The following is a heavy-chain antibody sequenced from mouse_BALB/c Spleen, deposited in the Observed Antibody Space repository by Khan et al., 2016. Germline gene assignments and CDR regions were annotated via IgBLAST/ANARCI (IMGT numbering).Heavy chain of an antibody. D-gene: IGHD2-4*01. CDR1: GYSITSDYT. Sequence: VQLQESGPGLVKPSQSLSLTCAITGYSITSDYTWNWIRQFPGNKLEWMGYIRYSGGTSYNPSLKSRISITRDTSKNQFFLQLNSVTTEDTATYDSARRGNYDGFYFDYWGQGTTLTVSS. V-gene: IGHV3-2*02. J-gene: IGHJ2*01. CDR3: ARRGNYDGFYFDY. CDR2: IRYSGGT.